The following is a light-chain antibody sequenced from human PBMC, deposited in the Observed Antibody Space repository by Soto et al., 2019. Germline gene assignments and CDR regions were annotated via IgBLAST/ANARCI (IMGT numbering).Light chain of an antibody. V-gene: IGKV1-39*01. CDR2: AAS. J-gene: IGKJ4*01. CDR1: QSISSY. Sequence: DIQMTQSPSSLSASVGDRVTITCPASQSISSYLNWYQQKPGKAPKLLIYAASSLQSGVPSRFSGSGSGTDFTLTISSLQPEDFATYYCQQSYSTLPLTFGGGTKVDIK. CDR3: QQSYSTLPLT.